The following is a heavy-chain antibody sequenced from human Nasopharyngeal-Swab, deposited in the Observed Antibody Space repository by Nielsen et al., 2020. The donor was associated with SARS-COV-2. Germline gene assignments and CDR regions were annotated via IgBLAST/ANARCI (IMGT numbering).Heavy chain of an antibody. D-gene: IGHD5-18*01. J-gene: IGHJ4*02. CDR2: ISSSSSTI. CDR3: ARDAFLEWIQLWFPSDY. CDR1: GFTFSSYS. V-gene: IGHV3-48*01. Sequence: GESLKISCAASGFTFSSYSMNWVRQAPGKGLEWVSYISSSSSTIYYADSVKGRFTISRDNAKNSLYLQMNSLRAEDTAVYYCARDAFLEWIQLWFPSDYWGQGTLVTVSS.